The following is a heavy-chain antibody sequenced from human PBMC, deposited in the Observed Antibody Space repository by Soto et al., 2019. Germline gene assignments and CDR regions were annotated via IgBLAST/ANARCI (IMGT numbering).Heavy chain of an antibody. CDR1: GGSISSYY. V-gene: IGHV4-59*01. J-gene: IGHJ5*02. CDR3: ARVNTIFGVVTRFDP. CDR2: IYYSGST. Sequence: SETLSLTCTVSGGSISSYYWSWIRQPPGKGLDLIGYIYYSGSTNYNPSLKSRVTISVDTSKNQFSLKLSSVTAADTAVYYCARVNTIFGVVTRFDPWGQGTLVTVSS. D-gene: IGHD3-3*01.